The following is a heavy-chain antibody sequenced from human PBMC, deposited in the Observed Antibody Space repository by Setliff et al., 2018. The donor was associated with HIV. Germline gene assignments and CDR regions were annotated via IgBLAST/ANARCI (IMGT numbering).Heavy chain of an antibody. Sequence: GGSLRLSCAASGFAFSNYWMHWVRQAPGKGLEWVSRINSDGSSTSYADSVKGRFTISRDNAKNTLYLQMNSLRAEDTAVYYCARGGLDLGYDSSGYYYFDYWGQGTLVTVSS. CDR1: GFAFSNYW. CDR2: INSDGSST. V-gene: IGHV3-74*01. J-gene: IGHJ4*02. D-gene: IGHD3-22*01. CDR3: ARGGLDLGYDSSGYYYFDY.